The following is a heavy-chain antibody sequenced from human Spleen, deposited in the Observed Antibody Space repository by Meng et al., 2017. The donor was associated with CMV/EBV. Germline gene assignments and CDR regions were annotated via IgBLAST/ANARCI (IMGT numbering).Heavy chain of an antibody. Sequence: QVQLVESGGXXVKPGXSLRLSCAASGFTFSDYYMSWIRQAPGKGLEWVSYISSSSSYTNYADSVKGRFTISRDNAKNSLYLQMNSLRAEDTAVYYCARKYSSGWYGGYFDDWGQGTLGTVSS. CDR1: GFTFSDYY. J-gene: IGHJ4*02. CDR2: ISSSSSYT. V-gene: IGHV3-11*06. CDR3: ARKYSSGWYGGYFDD. D-gene: IGHD6-19*01.